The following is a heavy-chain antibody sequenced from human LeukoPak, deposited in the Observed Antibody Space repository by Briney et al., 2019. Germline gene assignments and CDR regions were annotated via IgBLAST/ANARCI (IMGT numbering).Heavy chain of an antibody. CDR1: GFNFSSAE. CDR3: ARVKWHYEGYFDY. CDR2: ITTRGDVF. D-gene: IGHD1-7*01. Sequence: GGSLRLSCAVSGFNFSSAEMNWVRQAPGKGLEWVSYITTRGDVFYYADSVKGRFTISRDNAKNSLFLQMNSLRADDTAVYYCARVKWHYEGYFDYWGQGTLVTVSS. J-gene: IGHJ4*02. V-gene: IGHV3-48*03.